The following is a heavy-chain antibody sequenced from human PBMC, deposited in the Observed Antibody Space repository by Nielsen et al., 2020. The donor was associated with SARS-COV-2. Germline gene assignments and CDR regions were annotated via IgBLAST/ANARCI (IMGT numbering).Heavy chain of an antibody. Sequence: GESLKISCAASGFTVSRKYMTWVRQAPGKGLEWVSYISAGSATIYYADSVKGRFTISRDNVKNSLYLQLSSLSAEDTAVYYCARSPFHRSSWYGMDVWGQGTTVTVSS. V-gene: IGHV3-48*01. CDR1: GFTVSRKY. J-gene: IGHJ6*02. D-gene: IGHD6-13*01. CDR2: ISAGSATI. CDR3: ARSPFHRSSWYGMDV.